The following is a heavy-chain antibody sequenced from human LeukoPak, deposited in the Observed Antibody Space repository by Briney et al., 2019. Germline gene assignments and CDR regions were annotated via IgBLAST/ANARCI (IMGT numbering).Heavy chain of an antibody. Sequence: SETLSLTCTVSGGSISSGSYYWSWIRQPAGKGLEWIGRIYTSGSTNYNPSLKSRVTISVDTSKNQFSLKLNSVTAADTAVYYCARAVVWLPFDYWGQGTLVTVSS. CDR3: ARAVVWLPFDY. V-gene: IGHV4-61*02. J-gene: IGHJ4*02. CDR2: IYTSGST. CDR1: GGSISSGSYY. D-gene: IGHD2-15*01.